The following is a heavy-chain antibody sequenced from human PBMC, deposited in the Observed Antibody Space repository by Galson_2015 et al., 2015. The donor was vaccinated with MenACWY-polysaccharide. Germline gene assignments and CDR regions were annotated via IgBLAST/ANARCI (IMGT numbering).Heavy chain of an antibody. CDR3: ASAGCLSNSCYPSDY. Sequence: SLRLSCAASGFTFSDYYMNWIRQAPGKGLEWVSYISSGGNIRYYADSVKGRFTISRDNAKNSLFLQMNSLRAEDTAVYYCASAGCLSNSCYPSDYWGQGTLVTVSS. D-gene: IGHD2-2*01. J-gene: IGHJ4*02. CDR2: ISSGGNIR. CDR1: GFTFSDYY. V-gene: IGHV3-11*01.